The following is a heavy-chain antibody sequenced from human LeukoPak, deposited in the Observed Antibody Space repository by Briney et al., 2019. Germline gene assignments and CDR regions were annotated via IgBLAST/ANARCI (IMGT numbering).Heavy chain of an antibody. V-gene: IGHV3-7*03. D-gene: IGHD5-12*01. CDR2: IRQDGSEK. Sequence: GGPLRLSCAASGFTFSSYWMSWVRQAPGKGLEWVANIRQDGSEKYYVDSVKGRFTISRDNAKNSLYLQMNSLRAEDTAVYHCARGGGGYVGFDYWGQGTLVTVSS. CDR1: GFTFSSYW. J-gene: IGHJ4*02. CDR3: ARGGGGYVGFDY.